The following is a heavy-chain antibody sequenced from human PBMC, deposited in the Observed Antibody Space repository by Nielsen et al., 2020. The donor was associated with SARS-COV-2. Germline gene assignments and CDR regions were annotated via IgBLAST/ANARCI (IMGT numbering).Heavy chain of an antibody. CDR3: ARVYVGRYSSSWYTRFYFDY. CDR1: FGSFSDYS. J-gene: IGHJ4*02. CDR2: ITYSGST. V-gene: IGHV4-34*01. Sequence: SETLSLTCGVSFGSFSDYSWGWIRQPPGKGLEWIGVITYSGSTNYNPSLMSRVTISIVPSKSQFSLRLSSLTAADTAVYYCARVYVGRYSSSWYTRFYFDYWGQGTLVTVSS. D-gene: IGHD6-13*01.